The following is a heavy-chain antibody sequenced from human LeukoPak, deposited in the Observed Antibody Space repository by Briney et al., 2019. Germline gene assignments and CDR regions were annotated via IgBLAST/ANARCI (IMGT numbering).Heavy chain of an antibody. CDR1: GDSVSSNSAA. J-gene: IGHJ6*03. V-gene: IGHV6-1*01. Sequence: SQTLSLTCAISGDSVSSNSAAWNWIRQSPSRGLEWLGRTYYRSKWYNDYAVSVKSRITINPDTSKNQFSLQLNSVTPEDTAVYYCARDEPTVVVPAAMSRSYYYYYYMDVWGKGTTVTISS. D-gene: IGHD2-2*01. CDR2: TYYRSKWYN. CDR3: ARDEPTVVVPAAMSRSYYYYYYMDV.